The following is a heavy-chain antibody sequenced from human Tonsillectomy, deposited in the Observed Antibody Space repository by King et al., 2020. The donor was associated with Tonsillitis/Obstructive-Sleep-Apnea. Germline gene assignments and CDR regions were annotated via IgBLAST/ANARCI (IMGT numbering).Heavy chain of an antibody. D-gene: IGHD2-21*01. CDR2: IYYSGST. V-gene: IGHV4-59*01. Sequence: QLQESGPGLVKPSETLSLTCTVSRGSISSYYWSWIRQPPGKGLEWIGYIYYSGSTNYNPSLKSRVTISVDTSKNQFSLKLASVTAADTAVYYCARTDSYYYYMDVWGKGTTVTVSS. J-gene: IGHJ6*03. CDR3: ARTDSYYYYMDV. CDR1: RGSISSYY.